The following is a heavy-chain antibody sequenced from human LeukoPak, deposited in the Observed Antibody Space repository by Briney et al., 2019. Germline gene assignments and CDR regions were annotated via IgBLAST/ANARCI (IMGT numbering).Heavy chain of an antibody. CDR3: ARDRYRSGWYGDFDC. CDR1: GFTFNSYA. CDR2: ISSDGSNN. J-gene: IGHJ4*02. D-gene: IGHD6-19*01. Sequence: GGSLRLPCAASGFTFNSYAMHWVRQAPGKGLEWVAVISSDGSNNYYSDSVKGRFTISRDNSKNTLYLQVNSLRAEDTAVYYCARDRYRSGWYGDFDCWGQGTLVTVSS. V-gene: IGHV3-30-3*01.